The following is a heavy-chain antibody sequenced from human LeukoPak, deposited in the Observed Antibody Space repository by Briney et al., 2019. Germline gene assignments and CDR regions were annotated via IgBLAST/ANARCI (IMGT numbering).Heavy chain of an antibody. D-gene: IGHD3-10*01. J-gene: IGHJ4*02. Sequence: GASVKVSCKASGGTFSSYAISWVRQAPGQGLEWMGWISAYNGNTNYAQKLQGRVTMTTDTSTSTAYMELRSLRSDDTAVYYCAREKKGLNYYGSGSTFFDYWGQGTLVTVSS. CDR2: ISAYNGNT. CDR3: AREKKGLNYYGSGSTFFDY. CDR1: GGTFSSYA. V-gene: IGHV1-18*01.